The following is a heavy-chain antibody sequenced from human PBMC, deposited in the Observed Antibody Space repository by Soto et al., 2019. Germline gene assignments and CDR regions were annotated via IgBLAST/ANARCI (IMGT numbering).Heavy chain of an antibody. CDR1: GGSFSGYY. CDR2: INHSGST. V-gene: IGHV4-34*01. Sequence: SETLSLTCAVYGGSFSGYYWSWIRQPPGKGLEWIGEINHSGSTNYNPSLKSRVTISVDTSKNQFSLKLSSVTAADTAVYYCARGRKVRGTDYWGQGTLVTVSS. J-gene: IGHJ4*02. D-gene: IGHD3-16*01. CDR3: ARGRKVRGTDY.